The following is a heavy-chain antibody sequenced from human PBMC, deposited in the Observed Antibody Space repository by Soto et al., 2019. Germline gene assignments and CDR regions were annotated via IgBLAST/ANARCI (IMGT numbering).Heavy chain of an antibody. J-gene: IGHJ4*02. CDR1: GFTFSTYW. CDR3: ATAGSHRLDY. CDR2: INPDGTTI. Sequence: PGGSLRLSCAASGFTFSTYWMHWVRQAPGKGLVWVSRINPDGTTINYADSVKGRFTTFRDNARNTMYLQMNSLRGDDSGVYYCATAGSHRLDYWGQGILVTVSS. V-gene: IGHV3-74*01. D-gene: IGHD3-16*02.